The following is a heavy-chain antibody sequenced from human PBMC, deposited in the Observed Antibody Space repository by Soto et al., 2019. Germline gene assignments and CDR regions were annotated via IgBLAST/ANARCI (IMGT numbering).Heavy chain of an antibody. CDR1: GGSISSGGYY. V-gene: IGHV4-31*03. J-gene: IGHJ4*02. Sequence: QVQLQESGPGLVKPSQTLSLTCTVSGGSISSGGYYWSWIRQHPGKGLEWIGYIYYSGSTYYNPSLQSRVTISVDTSKNQFSLKLSSVTAADTAVYYCARDKDGYNVFDYWGQGTLVTVSS. CDR2: IYYSGST. CDR3: ARDKDGYNVFDY. D-gene: IGHD5-12*01.